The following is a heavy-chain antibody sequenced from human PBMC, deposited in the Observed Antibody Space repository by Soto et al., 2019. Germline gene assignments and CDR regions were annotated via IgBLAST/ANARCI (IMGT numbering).Heavy chain of an antibody. J-gene: IGHJ4*02. V-gene: IGHV1-2*02. CDR3: ARIVYYGSRSYYSPFDY. CDR1: GYTFTGYY. Sequence: ASVKVSCKASGYTFTGYYMHWVRQAPGQGLEWMGWINPNSGGTNYAQKFQGRVTMTRDTSISTAYMELSRLRSDDKAVYYCARIVYYGSRSYYSPFDYWGQGTLVTGSS. D-gene: IGHD3-10*01. CDR2: INPNSGGT.